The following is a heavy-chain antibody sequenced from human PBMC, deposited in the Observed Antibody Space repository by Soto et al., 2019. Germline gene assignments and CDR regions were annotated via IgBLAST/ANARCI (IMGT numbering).Heavy chain of an antibody. V-gene: IGHV4-30-2*01. J-gene: IGHJ4*02. D-gene: IGHD3-22*01. CDR3: ARGNYYYDSSGYLSTYYFDY. Sequence: SETLSLTCAVSGGSISSGGYSWSWIRQPPGKGLEWIGYIYHSGSTYYNPSLKSRVTISVDRSKNQFSLKPSSVTAADTAVYYCARGNYYYDSSGYLSTYYFDYWGQGTLVTVSS. CDR1: GGSISSGGYS. CDR2: IYHSGST.